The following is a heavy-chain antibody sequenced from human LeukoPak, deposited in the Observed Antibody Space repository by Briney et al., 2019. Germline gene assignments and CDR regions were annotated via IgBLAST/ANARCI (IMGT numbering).Heavy chain of an antibody. V-gene: IGHV3-23*01. CDR3: AKAGSGWKYYFDY. Sequence: GGSLRLSCAASGFTFSSYAMSWVRQAPGKGLEWVSAISGSGCSTYYADSVKGRFTISRDNSKNTLYLQMNSLRAEDTAVYYCAKAGSGWKYYFDYWGQGTLVTVSS. CDR2: ISGSGCST. CDR1: GFTFSSYA. D-gene: IGHD6-19*01. J-gene: IGHJ4*02.